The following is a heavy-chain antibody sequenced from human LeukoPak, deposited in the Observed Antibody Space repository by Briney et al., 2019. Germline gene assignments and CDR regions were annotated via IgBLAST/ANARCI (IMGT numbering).Heavy chain of an antibody. V-gene: IGHV4-59*01. J-gene: IGHJ4*02. CDR2: VYYSGST. CDR3: ASHRRSHGSEY. CDR1: GGSFEHYF. D-gene: IGHD3-10*01. Sequence: SETLSLTCTVSGGSFEHYFWSWIRQPPGKGLEWIGHVYYSGSTDYSPSLKSRLTISADTSKNQFSLKLNSVTAADTAVYYCASHRRSHGSEYWGQGTLVTVSS.